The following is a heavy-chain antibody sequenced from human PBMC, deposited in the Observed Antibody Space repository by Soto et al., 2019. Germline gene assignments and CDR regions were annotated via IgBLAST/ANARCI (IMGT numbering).Heavy chain of an antibody. CDR3: ARYYFDSSGYSNWFDP. V-gene: IGHV4-31*11. D-gene: IGHD3-22*01. CDR2: IHYSGRT. J-gene: IGHJ5*02. CDR1: GGCITSGAYY. Sequence: SETLSLTCAVSGGCITSGAYYGTWIRQHPGKGLEWIAYIHYSGRTYYNPSLKSRVTISVDTSNNQFSLKLSSVTAADTAVYYCARYYFDSSGYSNWFDPWGQGTLVTVSS.